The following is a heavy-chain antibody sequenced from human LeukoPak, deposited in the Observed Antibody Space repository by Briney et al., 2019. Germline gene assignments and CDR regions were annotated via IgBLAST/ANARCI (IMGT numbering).Heavy chain of an antibody. CDR3: ARGGAGPLRD. Sequence: PSETLSLTCTVSSSSVSSDYWSWVRQPPGGGLEWIGYISNSGSPSYNPSFKSRVTFSADTSKNHLSLKLNSVTPADTAVYFCARGGAGPLRDWGQGTLVTVSS. CDR2: ISNSGSP. D-gene: IGHD3-16*01. CDR1: SSSVSSDY. J-gene: IGHJ4*02. V-gene: IGHV4-59*02.